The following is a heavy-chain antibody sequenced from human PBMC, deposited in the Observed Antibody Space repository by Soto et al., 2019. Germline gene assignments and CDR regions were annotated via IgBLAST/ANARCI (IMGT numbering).Heavy chain of an antibody. V-gene: IGHV3-23*01. J-gene: IGHJ4*02. CDR2: ISGSGGST. Sequence: GGSLRLSCAASGFTFSSYAMSWVRQAPGKGLEWVSAISGSGGSTYYADSVKGRFTISRDNSKNTPYLQMNSLRAEDTAVYYCAKGHSSGWFFDYWGQGTLVTVSS. D-gene: IGHD6-19*01. CDR1: GFTFSSYA. CDR3: AKGHSSGWFFDY.